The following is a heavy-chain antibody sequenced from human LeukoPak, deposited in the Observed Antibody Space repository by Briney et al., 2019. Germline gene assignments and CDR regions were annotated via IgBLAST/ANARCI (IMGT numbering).Heavy chain of an antibody. CDR2: ISDSGDGT. J-gene: IGHJ5*02. CDR1: GFSFRSYA. V-gene: IGHV3-23*01. CDR3: VREVSAWPKNWFDP. Sequence: GGSLRLSCAGSGFSFRSYAMSWVRQSPVKGLEWVSAISDSGDGTYYADSVKARFTISRDNSKNTVYLEMSSLRAEDTAVYYCVREVSAWPKNWFDPWGQGTLVTVSS. D-gene: IGHD3-3*01.